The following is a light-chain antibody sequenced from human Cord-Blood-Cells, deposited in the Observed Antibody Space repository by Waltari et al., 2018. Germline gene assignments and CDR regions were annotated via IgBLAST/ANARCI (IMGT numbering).Light chain of an antibody. CDR3: QQYNNWPPLT. V-gene: IGKV3-15*01. Sequence: EIVMTQSPATLSVSPGERTTLYCRASQSVSTNLAWYQQKPGQAPRLLIYGAATRATGIPASFSGSGSGTEFTLTISSLQSEDFAVYYCQQYNNWPPLTFGGGTKVEIK. CDR1: QSVSTN. J-gene: IGKJ4*01. CDR2: GAA.